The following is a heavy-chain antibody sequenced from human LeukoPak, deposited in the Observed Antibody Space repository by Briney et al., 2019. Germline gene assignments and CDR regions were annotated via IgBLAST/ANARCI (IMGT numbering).Heavy chain of an antibody. D-gene: IGHD2-8*01. Sequence: SETLSLTCTVSGGSISSSSYYWGWIRQPPGEGLGWIGCIYYSGSTYYNPSLKSRVTISVDTSKNQFSLKLSSVTAADTAVYYCARDRYCTNGVCYGDAFDIWGQGTMVTVSS. CDR2: IYYSGST. V-gene: IGHV4-39*07. CDR1: GGSISSSSYY. CDR3: ARDRYCTNGVCYGDAFDI. J-gene: IGHJ3*02.